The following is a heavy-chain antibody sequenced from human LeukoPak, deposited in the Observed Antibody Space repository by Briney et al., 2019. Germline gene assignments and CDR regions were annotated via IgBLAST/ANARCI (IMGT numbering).Heavy chain of an antibody. J-gene: IGHJ4*02. CDR3: AAYSYGYLYYFDY. D-gene: IGHD5-18*01. CDR1: GGSFSGYY. CDR2: INHSGST. Sequence: SETLSLTCAVYGGSFSGYYWSWIRQPPGKGLEWIGEINHSGSTNYNPSLKSRVTISVDTSKNQFSLKLSSVTAADTAVYYCAAYSYGYLYYFDYWGRGTLVTVSS. V-gene: IGHV4-34*01.